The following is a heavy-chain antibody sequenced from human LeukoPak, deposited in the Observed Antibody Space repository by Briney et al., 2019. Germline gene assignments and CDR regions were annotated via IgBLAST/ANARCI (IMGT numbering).Heavy chain of an antibody. J-gene: IGHJ4*02. V-gene: IGHV3-64D*09. CDR2: ISSNGGST. Sequence: PTGGSLRLSCSASGFTFSNYAMHWVRQAPGKGLEYVSAISSNGGSTYYADSVKGRFTISRDNSKNTLYLQMSSLRAEDTAVYYCVKPTADFWLYFDYWGQGTLVTVSS. D-gene: IGHD3-3*01. CDR3: VKPTADFWLYFDY. CDR1: GFTFSNYA.